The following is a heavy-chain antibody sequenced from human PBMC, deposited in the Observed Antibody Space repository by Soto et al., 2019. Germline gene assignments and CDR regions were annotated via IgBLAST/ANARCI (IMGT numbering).Heavy chain of an antibody. CDR3: ARGLHSLFDY. V-gene: IGHV3-33*01. Sequence: QVQLVESGGGVVQPGGSLRLSCAASGFTFSTYGMHWVRQAPGKGLEWVAVIWYDGTNKYYADSVKGRVTISRDNSKNTLYVQMTSLRAEDTAVYYCARGLHSLFDYWGQGTLVTVSS. CDR2: IWYDGTNK. J-gene: IGHJ4*02. CDR1: GFTFSTYG. D-gene: IGHD2-21*01.